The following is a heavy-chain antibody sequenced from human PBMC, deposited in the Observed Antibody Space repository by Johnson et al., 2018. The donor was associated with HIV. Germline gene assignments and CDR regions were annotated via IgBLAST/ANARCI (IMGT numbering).Heavy chain of an antibody. CDR1: GFTFSDYY. CDR3: ARARDRSSSRDAFDI. J-gene: IGHJ3*02. CDR2: ISSSGSTI. D-gene: IGHD6-13*01. Sequence: QVQLVESGGGLVKPGGSLRLSCAASGFTFSDYYMSWIRQAPGKGLEWVSYISSSGSTIYYADSVKGRFTISRDNSKNTLYLQMNSLRAEDTAVYYCARARDRSSSRDAFDIWGQGTMVTVSS. V-gene: IGHV3-11*04.